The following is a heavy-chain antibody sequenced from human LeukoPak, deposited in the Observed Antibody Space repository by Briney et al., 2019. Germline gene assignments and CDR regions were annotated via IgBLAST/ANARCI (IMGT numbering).Heavy chain of an antibody. CDR3: ARDGGGHGFSY. V-gene: IGHV4-31*03. CDR1: GGSISSGGYY. CDR2: IYYSGST. D-gene: IGHD3-16*01. Sequence: SETLSLTCTVSGGSISSGGYYWSWIRQHPGKGLEWIGYIYYSGSTYYNPSVKSRVTISVDTSKNQFSLKLSSVTAADTAVYYCARDGGGHGFSYWGQGTLVTVSS. J-gene: IGHJ4*02.